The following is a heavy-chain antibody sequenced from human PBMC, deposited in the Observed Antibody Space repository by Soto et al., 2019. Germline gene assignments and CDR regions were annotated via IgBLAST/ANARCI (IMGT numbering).Heavy chain of an antibody. J-gene: IGHJ3*02. D-gene: IGHD3-9*01. Sequence: GGSLRLSCAASGFTFSSYAMSWVRQAPGKGLEWVSAISGSGGSTYYADSVKGRFTIPRDNSKNTLYLQMNSLRAEDTAVYYCAKESRRHYDILTGYYIPDAFDIWGQGTMVTVSS. V-gene: IGHV3-23*01. CDR2: ISGSGGST. CDR3: AKESRRHYDILTGYYIPDAFDI. CDR1: GFTFSSYA.